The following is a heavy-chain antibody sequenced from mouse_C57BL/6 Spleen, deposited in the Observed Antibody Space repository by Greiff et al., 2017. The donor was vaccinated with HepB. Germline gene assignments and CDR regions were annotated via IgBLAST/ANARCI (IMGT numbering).Heavy chain of an antibody. V-gene: IGHV1-64*01. J-gene: IGHJ2*01. CDR3: ARSDFDY. CDR2: IHPNSGST. CDR1: GYTFTSYW. Sequence: QVQLQQPGAELVKPGASVTLSCNASGYTFTSYWMHWVKPRPDKCLEWIGMIHPNSGSTNYNEKFKSKATLTVDNSSSTAYMQLSSLTSEDSAVYYCARSDFDYWGQGTTLTVSS.